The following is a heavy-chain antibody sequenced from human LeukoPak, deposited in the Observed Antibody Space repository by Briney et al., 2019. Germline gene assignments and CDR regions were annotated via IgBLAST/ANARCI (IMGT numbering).Heavy chain of an antibody. J-gene: IGHJ4*02. D-gene: IGHD2-15*01. Sequence: GRSLRLSCAASGFTFDDYAMHWVRQAPGKGLEWVSGISWNSGSIGYADSVKGRFTISRDNAKNSLYLQMNSLRAEDTALYYCAKVGGGSLDYWGQGTLVTVSS. CDR2: ISWNSGSI. CDR3: AKVGGGSLDY. CDR1: GFTFDDYA. V-gene: IGHV3-9*01.